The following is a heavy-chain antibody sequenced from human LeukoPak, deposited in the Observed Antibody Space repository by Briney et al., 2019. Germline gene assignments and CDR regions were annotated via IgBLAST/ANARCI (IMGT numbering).Heavy chain of an antibody. J-gene: IGHJ6*02. CDR1: GDSIKDYY. Sequence: SETLSLTCTVSGDSIKDYYWSWIRQPPGKGLEWIGYIYYTGTTNYKPSLKSRVTISVDTSKNQFSLHLSSVTAADTAVYYCARHNAHYFYYGMDVWGQGTTVTVSS. V-gene: IGHV4-59*08. CDR2: IYYTGTT. D-gene: IGHD2-8*01. CDR3: ARHNAHYFYYGMDV.